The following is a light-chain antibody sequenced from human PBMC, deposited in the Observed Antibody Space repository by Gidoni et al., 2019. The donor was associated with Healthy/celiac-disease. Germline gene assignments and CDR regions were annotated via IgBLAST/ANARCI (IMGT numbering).Light chain of an antibody. Sequence: ELVFTQSPGTLSLSPGERATLSCRASQSVSSSYLAWYQQKPGQAPRLLIYGASSRTTGTPDRFSGSGSGTDFTLTISRLEPEDFAVYYCQQYGSSPKTFGRGTKVEIK. V-gene: IGKV3-20*01. CDR3: QQYGSSPKT. CDR1: QSVSSSY. J-gene: IGKJ1*01. CDR2: GAS.